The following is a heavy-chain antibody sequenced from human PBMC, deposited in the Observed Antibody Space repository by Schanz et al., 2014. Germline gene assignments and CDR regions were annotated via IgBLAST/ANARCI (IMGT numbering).Heavy chain of an antibody. V-gene: IGHV1-46*02. Sequence: QVQLVQSGAEVKKPGASVKVSCKVSGYSLNELSVHWVRQAPGRGLEWMGKINPSSGTTRIAQNCQGRLTVTRDTSTSTVNMELSSLRSEDTAVYYCARDVPINDYWGQGTPGTVAS. J-gene: IGHJ4*02. CDR2: INPSSGTT. CDR3: ARDVPINDY. D-gene: IGHD2-2*01. CDR1: GYSLNELS.